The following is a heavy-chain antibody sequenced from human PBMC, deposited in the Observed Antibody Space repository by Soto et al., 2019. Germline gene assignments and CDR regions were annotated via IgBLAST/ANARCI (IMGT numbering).Heavy chain of an antibody. CDR1: GFTFSTYS. Sequence: GGSLRLSCVASGFTFSTYSMNWVRLAPGKGLEWVSGISCNSSSIGYADSVKGRFTISRDNAKNSLYLQMNSLRAEDTALYYCAKDGRFGGNYYYYMDVWGKGTTVTVSS. J-gene: IGHJ6*03. V-gene: IGHV3-9*01. CDR3: AKDGRFGGNYYYYMDV. D-gene: IGHD3-10*01. CDR2: ISCNSSSI.